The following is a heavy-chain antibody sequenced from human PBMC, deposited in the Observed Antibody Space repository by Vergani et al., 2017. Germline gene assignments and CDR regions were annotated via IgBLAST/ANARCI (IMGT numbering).Heavy chain of an antibody. D-gene: IGHD3-9*01. CDR1: GFTVSSNY. Sequence: EVQLVESGGGLIQPGGSLRLSCAASGFTVSSNYMSWVRQAPGKGLEWVSVIYSGGSTYYADSVKGRFTISRDNAKNSLYLQMNSLRAEDTAVYYCARDNYDILTGYYQDYYYYGMDVWGQGTTVTVSS. J-gene: IGHJ6*02. V-gene: IGHV3-53*01. CDR3: ARDNYDILTGYYQDYYYYGMDV. CDR2: IYSGGST.